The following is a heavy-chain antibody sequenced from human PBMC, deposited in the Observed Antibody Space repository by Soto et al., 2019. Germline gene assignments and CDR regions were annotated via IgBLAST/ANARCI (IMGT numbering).Heavy chain of an antibody. J-gene: IGHJ3*02. CDR1: CGSSSSDC. D-gene: IGHD1-26*01. CDR3: ARPYSGSYWAAFDI. Sequence: LTCTASCGSSSSDCWSWTRQPPGKGLEWIGYIYYSGSSNYNPSLKSRVIMSLDTSKNHFSLKLSSVTAADTAVYYCARPYSGSYWAAFDIWGQGTMVTVSS. CDR2: IYYSGSS. V-gene: IGHV4-59*01.